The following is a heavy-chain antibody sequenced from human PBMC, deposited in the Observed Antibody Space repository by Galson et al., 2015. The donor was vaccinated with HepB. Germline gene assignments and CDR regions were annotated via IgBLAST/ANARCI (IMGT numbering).Heavy chain of an antibody. J-gene: IGHJ4*02. Sequence: SETLSLTCTISSGSISTYYWSWIRQPAGKGLEWIGRIYNSENTDYNPSLKGRVTMSVDTSKNQFSLNLSSVTAADTAVYYCARGPTRKHFDSWGQGTLVTVSS. CDR2: IYNSENT. CDR3: ARGPTRKHFDS. V-gene: IGHV4-4*07. CDR1: SGSISTYY.